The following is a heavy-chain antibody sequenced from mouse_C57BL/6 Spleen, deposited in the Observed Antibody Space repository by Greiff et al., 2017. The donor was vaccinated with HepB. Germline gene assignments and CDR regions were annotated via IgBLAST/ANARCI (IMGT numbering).Heavy chain of an antibody. J-gene: IGHJ3*01. Sequence: EVQLQQSGPELVKPGASVKISCKASGYSFTGYYMNWVKQSPEKSLEWIGEINPSTGGTTYNQKFKAKATLTVDKSSSTAYMQLKSLTSEDSAVYYCASPYDGYYAYWGQGTLVTVSA. CDR2: INPSTGGT. CDR1: GYSFTGYY. V-gene: IGHV1-42*01. D-gene: IGHD2-3*01. CDR3: ASPYDGYYAY.